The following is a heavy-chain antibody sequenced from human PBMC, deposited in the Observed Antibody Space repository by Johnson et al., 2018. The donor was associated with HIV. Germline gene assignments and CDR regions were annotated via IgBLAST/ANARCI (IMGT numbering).Heavy chain of an antibody. CDR3: ASAGYSYGLGAFDI. Sequence: GMSWVRQAPGKGLEWVSGINWNGGSTGYADSVKGRFTISRDNAKNSLYLQMNSLRAEDTALYYCASAGYSYGLGAFDIWGQGTMVTVSS. D-gene: IGHD5-18*01. CDR1: G. J-gene: IGHJ3*02. V-gene: IGHV3-20*03. CDR2: INWNGGST.